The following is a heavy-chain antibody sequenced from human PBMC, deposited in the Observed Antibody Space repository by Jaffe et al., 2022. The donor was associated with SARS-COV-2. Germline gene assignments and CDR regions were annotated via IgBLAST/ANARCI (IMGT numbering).Heavy chain of an antibody. Sequence: EVQLLESGGGLVQPGGSLRLSCAASGFTFSSYAMSWVRQAPGKGLEWVSAISGSGGSTYYADSVKGRFTISRDNSKNTLYLQMNSLRAEDTAVYYCAFRGVYDFWDYYYYGMDVWGQGTTVTVSS. D-gene: IGHD3-3*01. CDR1: GFTFSSYA. CDR3: AFRGVYDFWDYYYYGMDV. J-gene: IGHJ6*02. CDR2: ISGSGGST. V-gene: IGHV3-23*01.